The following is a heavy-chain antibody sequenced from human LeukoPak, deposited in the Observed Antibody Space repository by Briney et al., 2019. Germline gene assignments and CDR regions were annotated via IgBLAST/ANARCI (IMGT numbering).Heavy chain of an antibody. J-gene: IGHJ4*02. CDR3: AKPPYSGSYYACLDY. CDR1: GFTFSRYA. CDR2: ISDTGGST. Sequence: GGSLRLSCAASGFTFSRYAMSWVRQAPEKGLEWVSSISDTGGSTYYADSVKGRFTISRDNSKNTLYLQMNSLRAEDTAVYYCAKPPYSGSYYACLDYWGQGTLVTVSS. D-gene: IGHD1-26*01. V-gene: IGHV3-23*01.